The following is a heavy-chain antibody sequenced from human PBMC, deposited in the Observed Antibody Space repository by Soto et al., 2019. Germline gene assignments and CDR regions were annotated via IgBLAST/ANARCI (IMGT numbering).Heavy chain of an antibody. V-gene: IGHV5-10-1*01. CDR1: GVTFTNYW. J-gene: IGHJ4*02. Sequence: PGESLKISCKGSGVTFTNYWISWVRQVPGKGLEWMGKIDPSDSSTNYNPSFQGHVSISVDKSISTAFLQWSSLKASDTAIYYCARLLGLAVTDYWGKGTLVTVSS. D-gene: IGHD4-4*01. CDR2: IDPSDSST. CDR3: ARLLGLAVTDY.